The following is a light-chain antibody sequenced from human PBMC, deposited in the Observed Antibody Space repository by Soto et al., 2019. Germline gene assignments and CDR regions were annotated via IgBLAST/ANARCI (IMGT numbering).Light chain of an antibody. CDR1: QTIRSW. Sequence: DIQMTQSPSTLSGSVGDRVTITCRASQTIRSWLAWYQQKPGKAPKLLIYKASTLKSGVPSRFSGSGSGTEFTLTISSLQPDDFATYYCQHYNSDSEAFGQGTKVDIK. V-gene: IGKV1-5*03. CDR2: KAS. J-gene: IGKJ1*01. CDR3: QHYNSDSEA.